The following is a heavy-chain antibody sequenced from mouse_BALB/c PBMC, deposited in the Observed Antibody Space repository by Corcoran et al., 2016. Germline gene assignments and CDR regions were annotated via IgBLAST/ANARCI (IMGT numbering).Heavy chain of an antibody. V-gene: IGHV3-6*02. J-gene: IGHJ3*01. CDR1: GYSITSGYY. D-gene: IGHD2-2*01. CDR2: ISYDGSN. Sequence: LQESGPGLVKPSQSLSLTCSVTGYSITSGYYWNWIRQFPGNKLEWMGYISYDGSNNYNPSLKNRISITRDTSKNQFFLKLNSVTTEDTATYYCAKYGYPPWFAYWGQGTLVTVSA. CDR3: AKYGYPPWFAY.